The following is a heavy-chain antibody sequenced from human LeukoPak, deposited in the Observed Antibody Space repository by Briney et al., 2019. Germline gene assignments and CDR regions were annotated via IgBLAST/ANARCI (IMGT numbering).Heavy chain of an antibody. Sequence: GGSLRLSCAASGFSFSTYWMSWVRQTPEKGLEFVANIDQGGSVRNYMDSLKGRCTISRDNAKKSLYLEINSLRADDTAVYYCARDPESSSFDLWGRGALVTVSS. CDR3: ARDPESSSFDL. D-gene: IGHD6-13*01. V-gene: IGHV3-7*01. CDR1: GFSFSTYW. CDR2: IDQGGSVR. J-gene: IGHJ4*02.